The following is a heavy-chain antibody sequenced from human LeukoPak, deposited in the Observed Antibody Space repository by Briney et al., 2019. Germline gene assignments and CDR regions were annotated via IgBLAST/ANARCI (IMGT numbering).Heavy chain of an antibody. CDR2: IYHTGST. Sequence: PSETLSLTCIVSGGSISISYWNWIRQPPGKGLEWIGYIYHTGSTNYNPSLKSRVIISLDTSKNQFSLKLSSVTAADTAVYYCATQQGGFDYWGQGTLVTVSS. CDR3: ATQQGGFDY. V-gene: IGHV4-59*08. CDR1: GGSISISY. D-gene: IGHD3-16*01. J-gene: IGHJ4*02.